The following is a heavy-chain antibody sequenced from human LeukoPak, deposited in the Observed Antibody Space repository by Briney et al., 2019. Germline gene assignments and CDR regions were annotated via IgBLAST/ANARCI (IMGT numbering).Heavy chain of an antibody. V-gene: IGHV3-21*01. Sequence: TGGSLRLSCAASGFTFTSNYINWVRQAPGKGLEWVSSISSSSSYIYYADSVKGRFTISRDNAKNSLYLQMNSLRAEDTAVYYCARDGCSSTSCYGHYYYYGMDVWGQGTTVTVSS. CDR3: ARDGCSSTSCYGHYYYYGMDV. CDR1: GFTFTSNY. D-gene: IGHD2-2*01. CDR2: ISSSSSYI. J-gene: IGHJ6*02.